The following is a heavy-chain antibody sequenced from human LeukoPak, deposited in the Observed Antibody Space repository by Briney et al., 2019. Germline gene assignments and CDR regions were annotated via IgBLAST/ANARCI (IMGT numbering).Heavy chain of an antibody. J-gene: IGHJ5*02. D-gene: IGHD6-13*01. V-gene: IGHV3-15*01. CDR3: TTGPSGSSFDP. CDR2: IKSKTDGGTT. Sequence: GSLRLSCAASGFTFSKAWMSWVRQAPGKGLEWVGRIKSKTDGGTTDYAAPVKGRFTISRDDSKNTLYLQMNSLKTEDTAVYYCTTGPSGSSFDPWGQGTLVTVSS. CDR1: GFTFSKAW.